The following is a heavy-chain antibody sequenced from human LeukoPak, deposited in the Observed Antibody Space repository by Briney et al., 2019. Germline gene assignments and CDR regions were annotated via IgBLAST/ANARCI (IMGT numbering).Heavy chain of an antibody. CDR1: GYTFTSYG. CDR3: ARGYGSGSYLPRRNDAFDI. CDR2: INAYNGNT. J-gene: IGHJ3*02. V-gene: IGHV1-18*01. D-gene: IGHD3-10*01. Sequence: GASVKVSCKASGYTFTSYGISWVRQAPGQGLEWMGWINAYNGNTNYAQKLQGRVTMTTDTSTSTAYMELRSLRSDDTAVYYCARGYGSGSYLPRRNDAFDIWGQGTMVTVSS.